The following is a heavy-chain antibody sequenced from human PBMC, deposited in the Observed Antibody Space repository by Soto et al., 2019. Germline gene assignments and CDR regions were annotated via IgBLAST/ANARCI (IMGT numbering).Heavy chain of an antibody. CDR1: GYTFSSYA. V-gene: IGHV1-3*01. D-gene: IGHD7-27*01. CDR3: ARDTGDGTFDF. CDR2: INAGYGNT. J-gene: IGHJ4*02. Sequence: ASVKVSCKASGYTFSSYAMHWVRQAPGQRLEWMGWINAGYGNTKSSQKFQDRVTISRDTSASTAYMELTSLRYEDTAVYYCARDTGDGTFDFWGQGTLVTVSS.